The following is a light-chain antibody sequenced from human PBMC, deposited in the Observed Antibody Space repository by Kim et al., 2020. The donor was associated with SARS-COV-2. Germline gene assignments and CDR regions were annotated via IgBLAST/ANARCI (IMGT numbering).Light chain of an antibody. V-gene: IGKV1-39*01. CDR1: QRISSY. CDR2: AAS. J-gene: IGKJ4*01. Sequence: DIQMTQSPSSLSASVGDRVTITCRASQRISSYLNWYQQQPGKAPKLLIYAASSLQIGVPSRFSGSGSGTDFTLTISSLQPEDFATYYCQQSFTTPLLTFGGGTKVDIK. CDR3: QQSFTTPLLT.